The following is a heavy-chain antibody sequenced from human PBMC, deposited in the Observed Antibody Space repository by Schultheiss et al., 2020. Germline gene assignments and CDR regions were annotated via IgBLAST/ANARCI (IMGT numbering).Heavy chain of an antibody. V-gene: IGHV3-33*08. CDR2: IWYDGSNK. J-gene: IGHJ6*02. Sequence: GGSLRLSCAASGFIFSDYNMSWIRQAPGKGLEWVAVIWYDGSNKYYADSVKGRFTISRDNSKNTLYLQMNSLRAEDTAVYYCARDVIMTTVTSYYGMDVWGQGTTVTVSS. CDR1: GFIFSDYN. D-gene: IGHD4-17*01. CDR3: ARDVIMTTVTSYYGMDV.